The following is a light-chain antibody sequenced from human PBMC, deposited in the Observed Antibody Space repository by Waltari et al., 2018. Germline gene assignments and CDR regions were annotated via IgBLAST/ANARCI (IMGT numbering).Light chain of an antibody. V-gene: IGKV1-27*01. CDR3: QRYDSALRA. CDR1: RDIGTA. CDR2: TAS. Sequence: DMQTTQSPSSLSASVGDRVTITCRASRDIGTALAWYQQKPGTAPNLLIYTASTLQSGVPSRFSGRGSGTDFTLTISSLQPEDVATYYCQRYDSALRAFGQGTKVEIK. J-gene: IGKJ1*01.